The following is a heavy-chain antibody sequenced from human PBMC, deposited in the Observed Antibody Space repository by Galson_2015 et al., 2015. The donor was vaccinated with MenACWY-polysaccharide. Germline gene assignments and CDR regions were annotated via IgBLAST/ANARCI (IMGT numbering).Heavy chain of an antibody. CDR1: GLTFSNWW. CDR2: IKKDGSEK. D-gene: IGHD7-27*01. J-gene: IGHJ6*02. V-gene: IGHV3-7*01. CDR3: ARGRLGLGL. Sequence: SLRLSCAASGLTFSNWWMTWVRQAPGKGLAWVASIKKDGSEKYYVDSVKGRFTISRDNAKDSLFLQMNSLRAEDTAVYFCARGRLGLGLWGQGTTVTVSS.